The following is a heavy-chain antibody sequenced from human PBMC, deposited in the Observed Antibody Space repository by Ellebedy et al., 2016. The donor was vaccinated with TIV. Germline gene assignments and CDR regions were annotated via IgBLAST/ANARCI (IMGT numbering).Heavy chain of an antibody. CDR3: VKDSDFWSYFFDA. CDR1: GFTFNTYS. CDR2: TSHDESNK. D-gene: IGHD3-3*01. V-gene: IGHV3-30*18. J-gene: IGHJ4*02. Sequence: GESLKISCAASGFTFNTYSMNWVRQAPGKGLEWVAVTSHDESNKVYADAVKGRFSISRDNSKNTVYLEMNGLRPEDTAIYYCVKDSDFWSYFFDAWGQGTLVTVSS.